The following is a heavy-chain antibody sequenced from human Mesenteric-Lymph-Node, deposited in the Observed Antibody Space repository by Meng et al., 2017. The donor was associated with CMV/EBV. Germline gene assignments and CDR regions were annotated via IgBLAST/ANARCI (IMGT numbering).Heavy chain of an antibody. J-gene: IGHJ4*02. CDR1: GLTVSSDY. CDR2: ISNSGSNV. D-gene: IGHD4-23*01. V-gene: IGHV3-48*03. Sequence: GESLKISCAASGLTVSSDYMNWVRQAPGKGLEWLSYISNSGSNVFHADSVKGRFTSPRDNARNTLYLQMSSLRAEDTAVYYCVKGLGWTTVVYWGQGALVTVSS. CDR3: VKGLGWTTVVY.